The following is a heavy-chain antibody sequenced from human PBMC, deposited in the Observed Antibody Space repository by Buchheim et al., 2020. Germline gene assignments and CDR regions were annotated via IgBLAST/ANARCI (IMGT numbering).Heavy chain of an antibody. J-gene: IGHJ4*02. CDR2: LYNSGST. D-gene: IGHD1-1*01. V-gene: IGHV4-39*01. CDR3: ASGWNAIDY. CDR1: GGSISSSSFY. Sequence: QLQLQESGPGLVKPSETLSLTCNVSGGSISSSSFYWGWMRQPPGKGLEWIGSLYNSGSTYYNSSLKSLVTISVQTSKNQFSLRLTSVTAADTAVYYCASGWNAIDYWGQGTL.